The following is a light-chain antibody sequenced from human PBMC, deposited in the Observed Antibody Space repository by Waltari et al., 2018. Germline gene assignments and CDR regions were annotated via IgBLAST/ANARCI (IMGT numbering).Light chain of an antibody. J-gene: IGKJ1*01. CDR3: MQATDFPRT. Sequence: EIVMTQSPLYSLVTLGTSASISCWSRESLLHTNGNTYLTWLHQRPGQPPRLLIYKNSNRFSGVPDRFSGSGAGTNFTLRISGVEAADVGVYYCMQATDFPRTFGQGTKVEIK. CDR1: ESLLHTNGNTY. V-gene: IGKV2-24*01. CDR2: KNS.